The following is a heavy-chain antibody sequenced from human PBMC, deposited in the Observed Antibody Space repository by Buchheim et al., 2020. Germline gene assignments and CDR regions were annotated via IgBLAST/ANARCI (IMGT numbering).Heavy chain of an antibody. D-gene: IGHD1-26*01. J-gene: IGHJ6*02. CDR1: GGSFSGYY. CDR2: INHSGST. V-gene: IGHV4-34*01. CDR3: ARERIVGATTYYYYYYGMDV. Sequence: QVQLQQWGAGLLKPSETLSLTCAVYGGSFSGYYWSWIRQPPGKGLEWIGEINHSGSTNYNPSLKSRVTISVDTSKNQFSLKLSSVTAADTAVYHCARERIVGATTYYYYYYGMDVWGQGTT.